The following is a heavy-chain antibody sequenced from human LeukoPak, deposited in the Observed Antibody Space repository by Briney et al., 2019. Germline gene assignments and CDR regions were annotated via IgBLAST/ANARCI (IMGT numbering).Heavy chain of an antibody. V-gene: IGHV4-59*01. J-gene: IGHJ6*03. Sequence: SETLSLTCTVSGGSISSYYWSWIRQPPGKGLEWIGYIYYSGSTNYNPSLKSRVTISVDTSKNQFSLNLTSVTAADSAVYYCARVSWFPGTSYYYMDVWGKGTTVTVSS. CDR3: ARVSWFPGTSYYYMDV. CDR2: IYYSGST. D-gene: IGHD1-1*01. CDR1: GGSISSYY.